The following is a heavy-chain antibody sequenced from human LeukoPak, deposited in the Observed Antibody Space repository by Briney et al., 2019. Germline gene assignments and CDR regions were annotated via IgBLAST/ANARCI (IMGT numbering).Heavy chain of an antibody. V-gene: IGHV3-74*01. Sequence: TGGSLRLSCAASGFTFSNYWMHWVRQAPGKGLVWVSRISSDGSSTSYADSVKGRFTISRDNAKNTLYLQMNSLRAEDTAVYYCARDGDSSGYYAAFDIWGQGTMVTVSS. J-gene: IGHJ3*02. D-gene: IGHD3-22*01. CDR2: ISSDGSST. CDR1: GFTFSNYW. CDR3: ARDGDSSGYYAAFDI.